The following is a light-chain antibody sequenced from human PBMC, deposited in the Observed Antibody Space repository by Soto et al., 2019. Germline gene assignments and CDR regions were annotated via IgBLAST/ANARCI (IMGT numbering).Light chain of an antibody. J-gene: IGLJ2*01. CDR3: GSMAGRNIL. V-gene: IGLV2-8*01. Sequence: QSALTQPPSASGSPGQSVTISCTGTSSDVGGYNYVSWYQQHPGKAPKLMIYEVSKRPSGVPDLFSGSKSGNSASLTVSGIQAEDDSNYFCGSMAGRNILFGGGTKLTVL. CDR1: SSDVGGYNY. CDR2: EVS.